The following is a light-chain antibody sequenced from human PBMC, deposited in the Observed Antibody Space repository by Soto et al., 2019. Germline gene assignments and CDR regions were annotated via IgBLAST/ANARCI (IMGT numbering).Light chain of an antibody. V-gene: IGKV3-20*01. CDR2: DAS. J-gene: IGKJ5*01. Sequence: EIVLTQSPATLSLSPGERATLSCRASQSVSSYLAWYQQKPGQAPRLLIYDASNRSTGIPARFSGRGSGTDFTLSISRLEPEDFAVYFCQRYGSSPLITFGQGIRLEIK. CDR1: QSVSSY. CDR3: QRYGSSPLIT.